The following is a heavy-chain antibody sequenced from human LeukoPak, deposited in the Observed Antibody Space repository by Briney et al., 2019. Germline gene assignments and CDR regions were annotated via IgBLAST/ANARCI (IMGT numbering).Heavy chain of an antibody. D-gene: IGHD3-10*01. CDR1: GFTFSSYG. Sequence: GGSLRLSCAASGFTFSSYGMHWVRQAPGKGLEWVAFIRYDGSNQYYADSVKGRFTISRDNSKNTLYLQLSSLRAEDTAVYYCATVFYYGSGSYFPLGFWGQGTLVAVSS. CDR2: IRYDGSNQ. CDR3: ATVFYYGSGSYFPLGF. J-gene: IGHJ4*02. V-gene: IGHV3-30*02.